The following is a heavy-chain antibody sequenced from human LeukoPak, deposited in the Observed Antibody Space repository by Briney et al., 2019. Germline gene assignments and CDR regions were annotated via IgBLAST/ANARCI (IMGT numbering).Heavy chain of an antibody. Sequence: LETLSLSCTVSGGSIRGYSWSWVRQPAGHGLKWLGRIYTSGSTNYNPSRKSRVTMSVHTSKNQFSLNLSSVTATDTAVYHCARISGTPHYYYCYMDVWGRGTTVSVSS. CDR2: IYTSGST. J-gene: IGHJ6*03. CDR3: ARISGTPHYYYCYMDV. CDR1: GGSIRGYS. D-gene: IGHD1-14*01. V-gene: IGHV4-4*07.